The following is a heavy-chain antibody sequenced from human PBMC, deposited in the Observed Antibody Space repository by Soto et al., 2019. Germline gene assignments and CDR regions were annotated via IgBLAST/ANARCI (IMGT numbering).Heavy chain of an antibody. Sequence: EASVKVSCKASGGTFNNYAISWVRQAPGLGLEWMGGIIPIFGTANYAQKFQGRVTLTADESTSTAYMELSSLRSEDKALYYCGCHYRSSWFHYSFDYWGQGALVTVSS. V-gene: IGHV1-69*13. CDR1: GGTFNNYA. CDR2: IIPIFGTA. CDR3: GCHYRSSWFHYSFDY. J-gene: IGHJ4*02. D-gene: IGHD6-13*01.